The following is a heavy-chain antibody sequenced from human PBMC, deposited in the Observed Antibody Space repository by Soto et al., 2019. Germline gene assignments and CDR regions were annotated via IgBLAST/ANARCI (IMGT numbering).Heavy chain of an antibody. V-gene: IGHV3-33*01. Sequence: GGSLRLSCAASGFTFNTYGFNWVRQAPGKGLEWVAVIWYDGNTKYYADSVKGRFTISRDNLKNTLYLQMNSLTAEDTAVYYCARPLVAPVAGPYYYGMDVWGQGTTVTVSS. CDR2: IWYDGNTK. CDR3: ARPLVAPVAGPYYYGMDV. J-gene: IGHJ6*02. CDR1: GFTFNTYG. D-gene: IGHD6-19*01.